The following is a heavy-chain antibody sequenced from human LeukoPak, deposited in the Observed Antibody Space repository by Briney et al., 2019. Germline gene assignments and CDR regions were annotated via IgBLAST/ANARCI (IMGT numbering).Heavy chain of an antibody. V-gene: IGHV4-38-2*02. D-gene: IGHD1-26*01. J-gene: IGHJ4*02. CDR2: VYHTGGT. CDR1: GFSISSGYY. CDR3: AREEGATQDAN. Sequence: SETLSLTCTVSGFSISSGYYWAWIRQPPGKGLEWIGSVYHTGGTYYNPSLKSRVTISVDTSRNQFSLRLSSVTAADTAVYYCAREEGATQDANWGQGTMVLVSS.